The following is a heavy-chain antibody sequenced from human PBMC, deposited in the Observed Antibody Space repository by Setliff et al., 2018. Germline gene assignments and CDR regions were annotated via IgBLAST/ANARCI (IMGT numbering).Heavy chain of an antibody. CDR3: ARLRGAFDY. V-gene: IGHV4-61*05. J-gene: IGHJ4*02. CDR2: IYHSGYT. D-gene: IGHD3-16*01. Sequence: PSETLSLTCSVSGDSISIRGHYLGWIRQPPGKGLEWIGYIYHSGYTSYNPSLESRVTISVDTSKNQFSLRLNSATAADTAVYYCARLRGAFDYWGQGTLVTVPQ. CDR1: GDSISIRGHY.